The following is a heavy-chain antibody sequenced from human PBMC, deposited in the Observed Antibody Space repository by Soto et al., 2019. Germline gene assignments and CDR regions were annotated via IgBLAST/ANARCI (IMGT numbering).Heavy chain of an antibody. D-gene: IGHD5-12*01. J-gene: IGHJ4*02. V-gene: IGHV4-34*01. CDR2: VKDGGHT. Sequence: QVQLQQWGAGLLKPSGPLSLTCVVPGGSLRGYYWGWIRQPPGKGLEWIGEVKDGGHTNYSPSLRGRVTISSDTSNNQFSLRLNSVTAADTGVYYCARGQEGVVATHWDQGSLVTVSS. CDR1: GGSLRGYY. CDR3: ARGQEGVVATH.